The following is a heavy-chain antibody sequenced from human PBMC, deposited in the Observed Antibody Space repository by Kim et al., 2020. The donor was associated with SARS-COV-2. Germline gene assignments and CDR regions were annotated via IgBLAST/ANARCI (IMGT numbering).Heavy chain of an antibody. CDR2: ISYDGSNK. J-gene: IGHJ3*02. CDR1: GFTFSSYG. CDR3: AKHWYSSSEDAFDI. V-gene: IGHV3-30*18. Sequence: GGSLRLSCAASGFTFSSYGMHWVRQAPGKGLEWVAVISYDGSNKYYADSVKGRFTISRDNSKNTLYLQMNSLRAEDTAVYYCAKHWYSSSEDAFDIWGQG. D-gene: IGHD6-13*01.